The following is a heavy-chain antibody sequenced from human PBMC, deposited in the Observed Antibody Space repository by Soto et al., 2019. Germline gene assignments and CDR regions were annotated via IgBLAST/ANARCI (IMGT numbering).Heavy chain of an antibody. CDR1: GYSFNNYL. Sequence: VRLVQPGAEVKKPGASVMVSCQASGYSFNNYLFGWVRQAPGQGPEWVGWISADNGNTNYGQKFLGRVTMTTDTSTSTAYMDLRSLRSDDTAVYYCARVYYDSSGFYHEDHWGQGTLVTVSS. D-gene: IGHD3-22*01. CDR3: ARVYYDSSGFYHEDH. V-gene: IGHV1-18*01. CDR2: ISADNGNT. J-gene: IGHJ1*01.